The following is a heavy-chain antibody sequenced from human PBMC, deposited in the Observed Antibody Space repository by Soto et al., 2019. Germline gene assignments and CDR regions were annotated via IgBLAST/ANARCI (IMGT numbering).Heavy chain of an antibody. J-gene: IGHJ4*02. CDR3: ARQFGDIVVVVAAASDY. V-gene: IGHV1-8*01. Sequence: ASVKVSCKASGYTFTSYDINWVRQATGQGLEWMGRMNPNSGNTGYAQEFQGRVTMTRNTSISTAYMELSSLRSEDTAVYYCARQFGDIVVVVAAASDYWGQGTLVTVSS. D-gene: IGHD2-15*01. CDR2: MNPNSGNT. CDR1: GYTFTSYD.